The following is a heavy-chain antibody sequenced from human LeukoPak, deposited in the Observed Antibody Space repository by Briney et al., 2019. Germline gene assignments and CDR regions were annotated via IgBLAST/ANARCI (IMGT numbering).Heavy chain of an antibody. CDR3: ARVSITMVRGVILSWEYYYMDV. CDR2: IYTSGST. V-gene: IGHV4-4*07. D-gene: IGHD3-10*01. J-gene: IGHJ6*03. CDR1: GGSISSYY. Sequence: KPSETLSLTCTVSGGSISSYYWSWIRQPAGKGLEWIGRIYTSGSTNYNPSLKSRVTMSVDTSKNQFSLKLSSVTAADTAVYYWARVSITMVRGVILSWEYYYMDVWGKGTTVTVSS.